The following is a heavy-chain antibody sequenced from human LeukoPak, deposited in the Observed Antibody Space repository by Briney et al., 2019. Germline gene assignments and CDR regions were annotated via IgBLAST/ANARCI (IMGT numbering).Heavy chain of an antibody. CDR1: GFTFSSYS. V-gene: IGHV3-21*01. J-gene: IGHJ4*02. D-gene: IGHD3-9*01. Sequence: GGSLRLSCAASGFTFSSYSMTWVRQAPGKGLEWVSSVSRSSSNIYYADSVKGRFTISRDNAKNSLYLQMNSLRAEDTAVYYCARDRLGYFAQTSIDYWGQGTLVTVSS. CDR3: ARDRLGYFAQTSIDY. CDR2: VSRSSSNI.